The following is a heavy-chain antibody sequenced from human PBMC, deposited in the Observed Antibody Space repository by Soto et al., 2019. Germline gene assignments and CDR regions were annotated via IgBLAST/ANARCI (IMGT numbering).Heavy chain of an antibody. J-gene: IGHJ6*02. Sequence: GGTLRLSCAASGFTFSSYGMHWVRQAPGKGLEWVAVISYDGSNKYYADSVKGRFTISRDNSKNTLYLQMNSLRAEDTAVYYCAKDLGQLAPYYYYGMDVWGQGTTVTVSS. CDR3: AKDLGQLAPYYYYGMDV. CDR1: GFTFSSYG. V-gene: IGHV3-30*18. D-gene: IGHD6-6*01. CDR2: ISYDGSNK.